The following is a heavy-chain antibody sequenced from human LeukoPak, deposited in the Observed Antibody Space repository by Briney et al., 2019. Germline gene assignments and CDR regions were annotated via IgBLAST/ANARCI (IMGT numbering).Heavy chain of an antibody. D-gene: IGHD3-22*01. V-gene: IGHV3-9*01. CDR2: ISWNSGSI. CDR1: GFTFRNYL. J-gene: IGHJ4*02. Sequence: PGGSLRLSCAASGFTFRNYLMNWVRQAPGKGLEWVSGISWNSGSIGYADSVKGRFTISRDNAKNSLYLQMNSLRAEDTALYYCAKDTASSGYSYFRYYFDYWGQGTLVTVSS. CDR3: AKDTASSGYSYFRYYFDY.